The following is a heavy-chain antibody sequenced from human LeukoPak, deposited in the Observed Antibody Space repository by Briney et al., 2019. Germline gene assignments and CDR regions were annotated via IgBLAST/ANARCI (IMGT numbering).Heavy chain of an antibody. CDR1: GGSISSSNW. V-gene: IGHV4-4*02. CDR3: ARDGDGYNYKLDY. D-gene: IGHD5-24*01. CDR2: IYHSGST. J-gene: IGHJ4*02. Sequence: SETLSLTCAVSGGSISSSNWWSWVRQPPGKGLEWIGEIYHSGSTNYNPSLKSRVTISVDKSKNQFSLKLSSVTAADTAVYYCARDGDGYNYKLDYWGQGTLVTVSS.